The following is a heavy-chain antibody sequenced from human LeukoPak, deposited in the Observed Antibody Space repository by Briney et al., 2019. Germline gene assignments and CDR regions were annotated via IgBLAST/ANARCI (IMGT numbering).Heavy chain of an antibody. CDR2: IYTSGST. CDR1: GGSISSYY. J-gene: IGHJ4*02. D-gene: IGHD6-13*01. CDR3: AGQGGSSPFDY. Sequence: SETLSLTCTVSGGSISSYYWSWIRQPPGKGLEWIGYIYTSGSTNYNPSLKSRVTISVDTSKNQFSLKLSSVTAADTAVYYCAGQGGSSPFDYWGQGTLVTVSS. V-gene: IGHV4-4*09.